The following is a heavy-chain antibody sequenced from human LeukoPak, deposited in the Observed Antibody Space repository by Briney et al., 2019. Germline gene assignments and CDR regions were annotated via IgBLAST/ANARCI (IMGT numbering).Heavy chain of an antibody. CDR1: GFTFDDYA. Sequence: GGSLRLSCAASGFTFDDYAMHWVRQAPGRGLEWVSGISWNSGSIGYADSVKGRFTISRDNAKNSLYLQMNSLRAEDTALYYCAKALKTVVVPAAVDYWGQGTLVTVSS. CDR3: AKALKTVVVPAAVDY. J-gene: IGHJ4*02. D-gene: IGHD2-2*01. V-gene: IGHV3-9*01. CDR2: ISWNSGSI.